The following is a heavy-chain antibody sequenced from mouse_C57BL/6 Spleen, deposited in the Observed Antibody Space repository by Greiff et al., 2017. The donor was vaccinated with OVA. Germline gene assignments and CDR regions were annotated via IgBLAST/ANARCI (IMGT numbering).Heavy chain of an antibody. CDR3: ARDWGY. CDR1: GYTFTDYY. V-gene: IGHV1-26*01. CDR2: INPNNGGT. D-gene: IGHD4-1*01. Sequence: LVEPGASVKISCKASGYTFTDYYMNWVKQSHGKSLEWIGDINPNNGGTSYNQKFKGKATLTVDKSSSTAYMELRSLTSEDSAVYYCARDWGYWGQGTTLTVSS. J-gene: IGHJ2*01.